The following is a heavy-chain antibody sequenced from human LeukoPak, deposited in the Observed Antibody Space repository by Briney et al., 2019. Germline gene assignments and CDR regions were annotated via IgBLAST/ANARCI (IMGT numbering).Heavy chain of an antibody. D-gene: IGHD5-12*01. J-gene: IGHJ4*02. V-gene: IGHV3-74*01. CDR1: GFTFSTYW. CDR3: AKESGYDVDLEY. Sequence: GGLRLSCVGSGFTFSTYWMHWVRQAPGGGLVWVSGINTDGSTTSYADYVKGRFTISRDNAKNTVYLQMSSLRAEDTAVYYCAKESGYDVDLEYWGQGALVTVSS. CDR2: INTDGSTT.